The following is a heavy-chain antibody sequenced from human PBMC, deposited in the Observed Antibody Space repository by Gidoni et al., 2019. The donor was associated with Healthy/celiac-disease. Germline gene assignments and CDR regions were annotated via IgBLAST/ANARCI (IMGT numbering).Heavy chain of an antibody. Sequence: EVQLVESGGGLVKPGGSLRLSCAASGFNFSNAWMNWVRQAPGKGLEWVGRIKSKTDGGTTDYAAPVKGRFTISRDDSKNTLYLQMNSLKTEDTAVYYCTATYYYGSVDIWGQGTMVTVSS. CDR3: TATYYYGSVDI. J-gene: IGHJ3*02. CDR1: GFNFSNAW. D-gene: IGHD3-10*01. V-gene: IGHV3-15*07. CDR2: IKSKTDGGTT.